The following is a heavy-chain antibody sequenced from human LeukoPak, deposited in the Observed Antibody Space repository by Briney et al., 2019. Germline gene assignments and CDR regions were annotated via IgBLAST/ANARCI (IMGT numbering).Heavy chain of an antibody. CDR2: ISWNSGTT. Sequence: GGSLRLSCAASGFTFSKYSMNWVRQAPGKGLEWVSSISWNSGTTAYADSVKGRFTISRDNARNSLYLQMNSLRSEDMALYYCARVQYSSSSKGAFDVWGQGTMVTVSS. CDR3: ARVQYSSSSKGAFDV. J-gene: IGHJ3*01. V-gene: IGHV3-9*03. CDR1: GFTFSKYS. D-gene: IGHD6-6*01.